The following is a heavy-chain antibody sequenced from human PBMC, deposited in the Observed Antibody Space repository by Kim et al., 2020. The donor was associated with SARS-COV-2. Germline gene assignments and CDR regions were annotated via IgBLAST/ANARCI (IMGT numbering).Heavy chain of an antibody. D-gene: IGHD4-17*01. J-gene: IGHJ5*02. Sequence: YDGDSVKGRFTISRDDPTNTVNLQMDSLRTEDTAIYYCARDDYGGNSELDHWGQGILVTVSP. CDR3: ARDDYGGNSELDH. V-gene: IGHV3-30*03.